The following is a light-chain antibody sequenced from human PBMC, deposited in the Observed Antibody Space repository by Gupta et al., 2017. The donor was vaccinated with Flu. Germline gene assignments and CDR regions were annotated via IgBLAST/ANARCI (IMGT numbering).Light chain of an antibody. V-gene: IGKV3-20*01. CDR3: QQYGDSTPWP. CDR2: GAS. Sequence: AALSCRASQSVPSNYVAWYRQKPGQVPRLLIYGASNRATGIPDRFSGSGSGTDFTLTINGLEPEDFAVYYCQQYGDSTPWPFGQGTKVEIK. CDR1: QSVPSNY. J-gene: IGKJ1*01.